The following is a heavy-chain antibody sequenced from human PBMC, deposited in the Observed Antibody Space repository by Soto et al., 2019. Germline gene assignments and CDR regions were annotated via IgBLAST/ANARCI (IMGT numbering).Heavy chain of an antibody. V-gene: IGHV4-39*01. J-gene: IGHJ4*02. CDR1: SVSISSYGYY. CDR2: ISYSGST. D-gene: IGHD6-19*01. Sequence: PSETLSLTCTVSSVSISSYGYYWGWIRQPPGKGLEWIGIISYSGSTYYNPSLKSRVTISVDTSKNQFSLKLSSVTAADTAVYYCARQGIAVAGFDYWGQGTLVTVSS. CDR3: ARQGIAVAGFDY.